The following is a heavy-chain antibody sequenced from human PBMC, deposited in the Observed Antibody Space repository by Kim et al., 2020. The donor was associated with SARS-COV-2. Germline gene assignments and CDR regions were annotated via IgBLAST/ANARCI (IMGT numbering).Heavy chain of an antibody. V-gene: IGHV5-51*01. J-gene: IGHJ4*02. CDR3: ARAEYSDYFIY. D-gene: IGHD4-4*01. Sequence: GESLKISCEGSGYSFPNYWIGWVRQKPGKGLEWLGIVYPGDSVTRYSPSLQGQVSISVVKSISTSYLQWHSLKASDTAMYYCARAEYSDYFIYWGQGTLV. CDR2: VYPGDSVT. CDR1: GYSFPNYW.